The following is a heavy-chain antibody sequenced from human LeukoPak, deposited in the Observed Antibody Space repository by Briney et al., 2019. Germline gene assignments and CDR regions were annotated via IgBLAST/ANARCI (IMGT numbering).Heavy chain of an antibody. CDR1: GFTFKTYA. CDR3: ARTVKVVRRITSRVTTTRTHNWFDP. D-gene: IGHD4-17*01. J-gene: IGHJ5*02. CDR2: INFSGAHT. V-gene: IGHV3-23*01. Sequence: GGSLRLSCAASGFTFKTYAMSWVRQAPGKGLEWVAGINFSGAHTYYADSVKGRSTISRDNSRNTVDLQMLRLAAEDTAVYFCARTVKVVRRITSRVTTTRTHNWFDPWGLGTLVTVSS.